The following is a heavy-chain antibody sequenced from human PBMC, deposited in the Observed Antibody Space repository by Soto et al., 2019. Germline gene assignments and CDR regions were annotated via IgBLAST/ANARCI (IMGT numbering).Heavy chain of an antibody. D-gene: IGHD3-16*02. Sequence: EVQLMESGGGLVQPGGSLRLYCASSGFTLSMSAVNWVRQAPGKGLEWVSYISDSGDRTYYADSVKGRFTISRDRSKNTVSLKMDSLRAEDTAVYYCAKDRGIIVKAGDAFDVWDQETKVTVSS. CDR3: AKDRGIIVKAGDAFDV. CDR1: GFTLSMSA. CDR2: ISDSGDRT. V-gene: IGHV3-23*01. J-gene: IGHJ3*01.